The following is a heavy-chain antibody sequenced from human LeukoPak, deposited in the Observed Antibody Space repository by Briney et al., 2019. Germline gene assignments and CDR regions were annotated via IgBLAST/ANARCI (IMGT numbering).Heavy chain of an antibody. D-gene: IGHD6-6*01. CDR1: TSR. J-gene: IGHJ4*02. V-gene: IGHV1-18*01. Sequence: ASVKVSCKATSRISWVRQAPGQGLEWMGWISAYNGNTNYAQKLQGRVTMTTDTSTSTAYMELRSLRSDDTAVYYCARAARSSSILTDYWGQGTLVTVSS. CDR2: ISAYNGNT. CDR3: ARAARSSSILTDY.